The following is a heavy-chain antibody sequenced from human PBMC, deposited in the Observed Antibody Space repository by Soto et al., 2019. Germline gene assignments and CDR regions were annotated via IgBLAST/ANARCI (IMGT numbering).Heavy chain of an antibody. Sequence: QVQLQESGPGLVKPSGTLSLTCTVSGGSMSSSNWWNWVRQPPGTGLEWIGETHHSWRTNYNPSLRSRVTITVDKPKNPFSLKFSSVTAADTAVYYSARAEATVLDYGGRGTLVTVSS. CDR3: ARAEATVLDY. V-gene: IGHV4-4*02. J-gene: IGHJ4*02. D-gene: IGHD4-17*01. CDR1: GGSMSSSNW. CDR2: THHSWRT.